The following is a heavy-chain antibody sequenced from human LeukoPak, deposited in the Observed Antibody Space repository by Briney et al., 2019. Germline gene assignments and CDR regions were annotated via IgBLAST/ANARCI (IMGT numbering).Heavy chain of an antibody. J-gene: IGHJ5*02. CDR2: IYSGGST. D-gene: IGHD6-19*01. Sequence: PGGSLRLSCAASGFTFSSYSMSWVRQAPGKGLEWVSVIYSGGSTYYADSVKGRFTISRDNSKNTLYLQMNSLRAEDTAVYYCARDLRAVAGPSYNWFDPWGQGTLVTVSS. CDR3: ARDLRAVAGPSYNWFDP. V-gene: IGHV3-66*01. CDR1: GFTFSSYS.